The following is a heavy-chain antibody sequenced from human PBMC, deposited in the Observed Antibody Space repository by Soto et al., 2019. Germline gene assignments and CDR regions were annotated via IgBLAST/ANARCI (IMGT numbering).Heavy chain of an antibody. Sequence: SETLSLTCTVSGGSISSGDYYWSWIRQPPGKGLEWIGYIYYSGSTYYNPSLKSRVTISVDTSKNQFSLKLSSVTAADTAVYYCARDMEMATKTYNDAFDIWGQGTMVTVSS. V-gene: IGHV4-30-4*01. CDR2: IYYSGST. J-gene: IGHJ3*02. CDR1: GGSISSGDYY. D-gene: IGHD5-12*01. CDR3: ARDMEMATKTYNDAFDI.